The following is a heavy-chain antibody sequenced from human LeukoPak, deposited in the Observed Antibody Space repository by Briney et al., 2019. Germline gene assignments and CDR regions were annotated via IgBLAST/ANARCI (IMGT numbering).Heavy chain of an antibody. CDR3: KRDLNHDSSG. V-gene: IGHV3-7*01. CDR2: IKTDGSEK. J-gene: IGHJ4*02. CDR1: GFIFSSTW. D-gene: IGHD3-22*01. Sequence: GGSLRLSCAASGFIFSSTWMTWVRQAPGKGLECVANIKTDGSEKYYVDSVNGRFTTSRDNAKTSLYLRMNSLRVEDTAIYYCKRDLNHDSSGWGQGTLVTVSS.